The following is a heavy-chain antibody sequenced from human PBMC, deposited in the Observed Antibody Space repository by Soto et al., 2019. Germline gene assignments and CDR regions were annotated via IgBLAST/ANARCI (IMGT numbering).Heavy chain of an antibody. CDR3: AREGITAAAGY. CDR1: GYTFNDYY. CDR2: INPDSGGT. Sequence: QVQLVQSGVEVKKPGASVKVSCKASGYTFNDYYMHWVQQAPGQGLEWMGWINPDSGGTNYAQKFQGWVTLTRDTSISTVYMELSRLRPDDTAVYYCAREGITAAAGYWGQGTLVTVSS. D-gene: IGHD6-13*01. V-gene: IGHV1-2*04. J-gene: IGHJ4*02.